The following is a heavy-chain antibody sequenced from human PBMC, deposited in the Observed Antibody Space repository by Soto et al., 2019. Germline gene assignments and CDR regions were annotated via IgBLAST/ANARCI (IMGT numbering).Heavy chain of an antibody. D-gene: IGHD3-10*01. CDR2: INHSGST. CDR3: ARKRRKTCGSAQYYYYYYMDV. J-gene: IGHJ6*03. CDR1: GGSFSGYY. V-gene: IGHV4-34*01. Sequence: QVQLQQWGAGLLKPSETLSLTCAVYGGSFSGYYWSWIRQPPGKGLEWIGEINHSGSTNYNPYIKCRVTISVDTSKNQFSLKLSSVTAADTAMYYCARKRRKTCGSAQYYYYYYMDVWGKGTTDTVSS.